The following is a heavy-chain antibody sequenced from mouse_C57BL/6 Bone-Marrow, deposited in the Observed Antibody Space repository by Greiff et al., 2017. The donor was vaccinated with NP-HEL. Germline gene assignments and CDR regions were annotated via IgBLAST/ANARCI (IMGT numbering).Heavy chain of an antibody. J-gene: IGHJ1*03. CDR1: GYTFTDYY. D-gene: IGHD2-3*01. Sequence: VQLQQSGPELVKPGASVKISCKASGYTFTDYYMNWVKQSHGKSLEWIGDINPNNGGTSYNQKFKGKATLTVDKSYSTAYMELRSLTSEDSAVYYCARGGLLWYFDVWGTGTTVTVSS. CDR2: INPNNGGT. V-gene: IGHV1-26*01. CDR3: ARGGLLWYFDV.